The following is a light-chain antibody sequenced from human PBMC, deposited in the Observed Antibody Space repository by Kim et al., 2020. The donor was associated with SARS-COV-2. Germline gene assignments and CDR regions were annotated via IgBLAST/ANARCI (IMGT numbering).Light chain of an antibody. CDR2: GAS. V-gene: IGKV3-15*01. CDR3: QQYNNWGT. Sequence: SVSPGESPTLSCRASQSVSSNLAWYQQKPGQAPRLLIYGASTRATGIPARFSGSGSGTEFTLTISSLQSEDFAVYYCQQYNNWGTFGQGTKVDIK. CDR1: QSVSSN. J-gene: IGKJ1*01.